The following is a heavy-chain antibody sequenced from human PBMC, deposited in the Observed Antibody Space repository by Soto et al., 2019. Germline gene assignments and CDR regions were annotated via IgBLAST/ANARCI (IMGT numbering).Heavy chain of an antibody. D-gene: IGHD2-2*01. CDR1: GGTFSSYA. CDR2: IIPIFGTA. V-gene: IGHV1-69*06. Sequence: SSVKVSCKASGGTFSSYAISWVRQAPGQGLEWMGGIIPIFGTANYAQKFQGRVTITADKSTSTAYMELSSLRSEDTAVYYCARDQSGYCSSTSCAIRYYGMDVWGQGTTVTVS. CDR3: ARDQSGYCSSTSCAIRYYGMDV. J-gene: IGHJ6*02.